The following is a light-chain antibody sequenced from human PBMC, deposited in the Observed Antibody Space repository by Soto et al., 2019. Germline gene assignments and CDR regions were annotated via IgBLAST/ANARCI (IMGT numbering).Light chain of an antibody. CDR1: QSVSSSY. CDR3: QQYGSSLFT. CDR2: GAS. J-gene: IGKJ3*01. V-gene: IGKV3-20*01. Sequence: EIVLTQSPGTLSLSPGERATLSCRASQSVSSSYLAWYQQKPGQAPRLLIYGASSRATGIPDRFSGSGSGTDFTLTISRLEPEDXAVYYCQQYGSSLFTFGPGTKVDIK.